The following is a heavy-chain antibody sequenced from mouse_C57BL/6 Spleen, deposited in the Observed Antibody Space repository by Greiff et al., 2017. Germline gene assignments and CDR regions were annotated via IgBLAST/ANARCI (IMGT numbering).Heavy chain of an antibody. D-gene: IGHD2-4*01. Sequence: QVQLQQPGAELVMPGASVKLSCKASGYTFTSYWMHWVKQRPGQGLEWIGEIDPSDSYTNYNQKFKGKSTLTVDKSSSTAYMQLISLKSEDSAVYYCARGRLRPLYYFDYWGQGTTLTVSS. CDR1: GYTFTSYW. CDR2: IDPSDSYT. J-gene: IGHJ2*01. V-gene: IGHV1-69*01. CDR3: ARGRLRPLYYFDY.